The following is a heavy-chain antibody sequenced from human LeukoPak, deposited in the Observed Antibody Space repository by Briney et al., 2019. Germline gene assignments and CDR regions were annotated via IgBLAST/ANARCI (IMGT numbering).Heavy chain of an antibody. J-gene: IGHJ4*02. V-gene: IGHV4-34*01. CDR1: GGSFSGYY. D-gene: IGHD3-10*01. CDR2: INHSGST. Sequence: PSETLSLTCAVYGGSFSGYYWSWIRQPPGKGLEWIGEINHSGSTNYNPSLKSRVTISVDTSKNQFSLKLSSVTAADTAVYYCAREDGSYYRYYFDYWGQGTLVTVSS. CDR3: AREDGSYYRYYFDY.